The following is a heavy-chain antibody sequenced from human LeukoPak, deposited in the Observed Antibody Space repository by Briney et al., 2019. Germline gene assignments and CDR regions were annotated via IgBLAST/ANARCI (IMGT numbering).Heavy chain of an antibody. Sequence: SETLSLTCTVSGGSISGYYWSWIRQPPGKGLEWIGEINHSGSTNYNPSLKSRVTISVDTSKNQFSLKLNAVTAADTAVYYCARGPMTGWYNNFDYWGQGTLVTASS. V-gene: IGHV4-34*01. D-gene: IGHD6-19*01. J-gene: IGHJ4*02. CDR3: ARGPMTGWYNNFDY. CDR2: INHSGST. CDR1: GGSISGYY.